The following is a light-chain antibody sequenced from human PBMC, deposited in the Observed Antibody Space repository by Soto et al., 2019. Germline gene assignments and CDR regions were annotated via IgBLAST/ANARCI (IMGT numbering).Light chain of an antibody. V-gene: IGKV1-33*01. Sequence: DIQVTQSPSSVSASVGDRVTLTCQASEDISNYLNWYRQKPGKAPKVLIYDTSNLETGIPSRFSGSGSGTDFTFSISSLQPEDFATYYCQQYENLPLTFGGGTKVDIK. J-gene: IGKJ4*01. CDR3: QQYENLPLT. CDR1: EDISNY. CDR2: DTS.